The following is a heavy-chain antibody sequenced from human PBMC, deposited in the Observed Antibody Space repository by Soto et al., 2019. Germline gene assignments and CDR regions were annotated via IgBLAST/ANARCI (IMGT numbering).Heavy chain of an antibody. CDR1: GYTLTSYA. V-gene: IGHV1-3*01. CDR2: INAGNGNT. J-gene: IGHJ4*02. CDR3: ARGPNPYYCDY. Sequence: GASVKVSCKASGYTLTSYAMHWVRQAPGQRLEWMGWINAGNGNTKYSQKFQGRVTITRDTSASTAYMELSSLRSEDTAVYYCARGPNPYYCDYWGQGTLVTVSS.